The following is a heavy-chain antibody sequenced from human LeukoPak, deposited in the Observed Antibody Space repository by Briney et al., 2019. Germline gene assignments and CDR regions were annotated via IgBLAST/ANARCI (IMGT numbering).Heavy chain of an antibody. J-gene: IGHJ4*02. V-gene: IGHV1-18*01. Sequence: ASMKVSCKASGYTFTNYGLSWVRQAPGQGLEWMGWISAYNGNANYAQKFQGRVTITRDTSASTAYMELSSLRSEDTAVYYCASQAAAGPGVDYWGQGTLVTVSS. CDR3: ASQAAAGPGVDY. CDR1: GYTFTNYG. CDR2: ISAYNGNA. D-gene: IGHD6-13*01.